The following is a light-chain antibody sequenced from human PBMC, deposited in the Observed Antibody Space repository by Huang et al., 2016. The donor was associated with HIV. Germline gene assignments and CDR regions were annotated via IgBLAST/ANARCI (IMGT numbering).Light chain of an antibody. CDR2: GAS. Sequence: EIVLAQSPGTLSLSPGERATLSCRASQSVSSSNVAWYQQKPGQAPRLLIYGASSRATGIPDRFSGSGSGTDFTLTINRLEPEDFAVYYCQEYETFGPGTKVDIK. CDR3: QEYET. V-gene: IGKV3-20*01. CDR1: QSVSSSN. J-gene: IGKJ3*01.